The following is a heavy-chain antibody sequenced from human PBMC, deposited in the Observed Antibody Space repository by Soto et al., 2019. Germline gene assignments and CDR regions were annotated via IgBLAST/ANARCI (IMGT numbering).Heavy chain of an antibody. CDR2: INPNSGST. J-gene: IGHJ5*02. Sequence: QVQLVQSGAEVKKPGASVTVSCRASGYTFTDYFLHWVRQAPGHGLEWMGWINPNSGSTHFAPKFQGWVTMARDASISTVYLVLNRLRSDDTAVYNCARVTATSPNAWLDPWGQGTLVTCSS. D-gene: IGHD1-7*01. CDR1: GYTFTDYF. CDR3: ARVTATSPNAWLDP. V-gene: IGHV1-2*04.